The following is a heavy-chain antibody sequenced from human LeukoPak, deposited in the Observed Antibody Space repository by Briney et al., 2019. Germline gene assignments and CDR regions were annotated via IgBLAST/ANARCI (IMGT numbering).Heavy chain of an antibody. CDR1: GFTFSSYA. V-gene: IGHV3-23*01. J-gene: IGHJ4*02. CDR3: ARDSGGSSWSD. Sequence: GGSLRLSCAASGFTFSSYAMSWVRQAPGKGLEWVSAISGSGGSTYYADSVKGRFTISRDNAKNSLYLQMNSLRAEDTAVYYCARDSGGSSWSDWGQGTLVTVSS. D-gene: IGHD6-25*01. CDR2: ISGSGGST.